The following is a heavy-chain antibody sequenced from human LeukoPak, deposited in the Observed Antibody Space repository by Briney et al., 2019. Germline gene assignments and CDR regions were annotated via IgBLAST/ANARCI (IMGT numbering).Heavy chain of an antibody. CDR1: GGSFSGCY. CDR3: AGANTGSYSSSEEYFQH. Sequence: PSETLSLTCAVYGGSFSGCYWSWIRQPPGKGLEWIGEINHSGSTNYNPSLKSRVTISVDTSKNQFSLKLSSVTAADTAVYYCAGANTGSYSSSEEYFQHWGQGTLVTVSS. CDR2: INHSGST. D-gene: IGHD6-13*01. J-gene: IGHJ1*01. V-gene: IGHV4-34*01.